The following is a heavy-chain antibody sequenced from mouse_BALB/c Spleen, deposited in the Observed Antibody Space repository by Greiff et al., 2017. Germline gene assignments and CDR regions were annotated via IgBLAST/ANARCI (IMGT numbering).Heavy chain of an antibody. D-gene: IGHD2-4*01. V-gene: IGHV1-19*01. CDR3: ARCDYVLYYFDY. CDR1: GYTFTDYY. Sequence: VHVKQSGPELVKPGASVKMSCKASGYTFTDYYMDWVKQSHGESFEWIGRVNPYNGGTSYNQKFKGKATLTVDKSSSTAYMELNSLTSEDSAVYYCARCDYVLYYFDYWGQGTTLTVSS. CDR2: VNPYNGGT. J-gene: IGHJ2*01.